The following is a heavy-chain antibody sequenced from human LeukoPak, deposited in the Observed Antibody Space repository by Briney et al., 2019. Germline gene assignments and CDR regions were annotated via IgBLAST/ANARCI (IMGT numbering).Heavy chain of an antibody. V-gene: IGHV1-46*01. CDR1: GYTFTDYY. CDR3: ARDPYGYGDPGGDAFDI. D-gene: IGHD4-17*01. CDR2: INPSGGST. J-gene: IGHJ3*02. Sequence: ASVKVSCKASGYTFTDYYINWVRQAPGQGLEWMGIINPSGGSTSYAQKFQGRVTMTRDMSTSTVYMELSSLRSEDTAVYYCARDPYGYGDPGGDAFDIWGQGTMVTVSS.